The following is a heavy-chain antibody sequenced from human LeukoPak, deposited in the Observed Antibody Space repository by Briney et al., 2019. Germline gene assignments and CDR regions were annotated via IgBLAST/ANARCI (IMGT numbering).Heavy chain of an antibody. J-gene: IGHJ4*02. D-gene: IGHD3-3*01. CDR1: GFTFSSYW. CDR3: ARVGFKFWRMNHFDY. V-gene: IGHV3-7*01. Sequence: GGSLRLSCAASGFTFSSYWMSWVRQAPGKGLEWVANIKQDGSEKYYVDSVKGRFTISRDNAKNSLYLQMNSLRAEDTAVYYCARVGFKFWRMNHFDYWGQGTLVTVSS. CDR2: IKQDGSEK.